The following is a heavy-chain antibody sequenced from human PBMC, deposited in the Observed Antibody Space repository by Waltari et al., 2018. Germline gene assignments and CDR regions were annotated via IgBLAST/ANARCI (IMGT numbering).Heavy chain of an antibody. Sequence: EVQLVESGGGLVNPGGSLRLSWAASGFTFSNTWMAWGRQAPGKGLEWIARIKTQSDGGGATYYAAPVTGRFTVSRDDSKNMLYLQMSSLKTEDTAMYYCTTDQGDSYTFYSFDYWGQGTLVTVSS. CDR3: TTDQGDSYTFYSFDY. D-gene: IGHD3-16*02. V-gene: IGHV3-15*01. CDR2: IKTQSDGGGAT. CDR1: GFTFSNTW. J-gene: IGHJ4*02.